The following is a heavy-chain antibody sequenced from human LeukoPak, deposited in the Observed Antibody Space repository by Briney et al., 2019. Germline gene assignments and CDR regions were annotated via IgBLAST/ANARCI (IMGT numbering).Heavy chain of an antibody. V-gene: IGHV3-15*01. Sequence: GGSLRLSCAASGFTFSNAWMSWVRQAPGKGLEWVGRIKSKTDGGTTDYAAPVKGRFTISRDNSKNTLSLQMGSLRAEDMAVYYCARMSRCAGDCYSQEAFGYFDLWGRGTLVTVSS. CDR1: GFTFSNAW. CDR2: IKSKTDGGTT. CDR3: ARMSRCAGDCYSQEAFGYFDL. D-gene: IGHD2-21*02. J-gene: IGHJ2*01.